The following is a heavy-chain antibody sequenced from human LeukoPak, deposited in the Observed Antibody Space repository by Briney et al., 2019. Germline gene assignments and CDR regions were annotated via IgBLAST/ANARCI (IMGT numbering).Heavy chain of an antibody. Sequence: GGSLRLSCAASGFTFSNDVMAWVRQAPGKGLEWVSGISGSGFTTYYAASVKGRFTTSRDNAKNTLYLQMNTLRAEDPAVYYYAKCDTNGAHFDYWGQGTLVTVSS. CDR1: GFTFSNDV. V-gene: IGHV3-23*01. CDR2: ISGSGFTT. J-gene: IGHJ4*02. CDR3: AKCDTNGAHFDY. D-gene: IGHD2-21*02.